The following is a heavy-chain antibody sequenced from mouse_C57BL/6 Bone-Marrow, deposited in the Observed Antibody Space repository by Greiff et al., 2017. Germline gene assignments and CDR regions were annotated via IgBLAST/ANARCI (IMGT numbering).Heavy chain of an antibody. CDR1: GFTFSSYA. CDR3: AREGVYYYAMDY. J-gene: IGHJ4*01. V-gene: IGHV5-4*01. CDR2: ISDGGSYT. Sequence: EVKVVESGGGLVKPGGSLKLSCAASGFTFSSYAMSWVRQTPEKRLEWVATISDGGSYTYYPDNVKGRFTISRDNAKNNLYLQMSHLKSEDTAMYYCAREGVYYYAMDYWGQGTSVTVSS.